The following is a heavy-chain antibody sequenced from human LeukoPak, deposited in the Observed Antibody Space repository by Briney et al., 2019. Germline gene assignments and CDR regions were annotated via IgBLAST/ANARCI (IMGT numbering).Heavy chain of an antibody. Sequence: GRSLRLSCAASGFTFSSYAMHWVRQAPGKGLEWVAVISYDGSNKYYADSVKGRFTISRDNSNNLVYLQMNSLRAEDTAVYYCAKTRNGYTTEYLQHWGQGTLVTVSS. J-gene: IGHJ1*01. D-gene: IGHD2-2*02. CDR3: AKTRNGYTTEYLQH. CDR2: ISYDGSNK. V-gene: IGHV3-30-3*02. CDR1: GFTFSSYA.